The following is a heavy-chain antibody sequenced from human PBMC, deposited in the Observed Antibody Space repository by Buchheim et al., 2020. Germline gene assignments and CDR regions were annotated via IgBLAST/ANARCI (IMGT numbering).Heavy chain of an antibody. CDR1: GFTFSSYS. D-gene: IGHD1-20*01. V-gene: IGHV3-23*01. CDR2: ISSSGGST. J-gene: IGHJ4*02. CDR3: ATQVNWKWDY. Sequence: EVQLLDSGGGLVQPGGSLRLSCAASGFTFSSYSMTWVRQAPGKGLEWVSSISSSGGSTYYADSVKGRFTIPRANSKTTLYLQMNSLRAEDTAVYYCATQVNWKWDYWGQGTL.